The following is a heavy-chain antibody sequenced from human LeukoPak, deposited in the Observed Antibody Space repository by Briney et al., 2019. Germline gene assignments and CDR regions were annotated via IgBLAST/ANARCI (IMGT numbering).Heavy chain of an antibody. Sequence: ASVKVSCKASGYTFTSYGISWVRQAPGQGLEWMGWISAYNGNTNYAQKLQGRVTMTTDTSTSTAYIELRSLRSDDTAVYYCARDEGSPYSSSDYWGQGTLVTVSS. CDR1: GYTFTSYG. CDR2: ISAYNGNT. V-gene: IGHV1-18*01. J-gene: IGHJ4*02. D-gene: IGHD6-13*01. CDR3: ARDEGSPYSSSDY.